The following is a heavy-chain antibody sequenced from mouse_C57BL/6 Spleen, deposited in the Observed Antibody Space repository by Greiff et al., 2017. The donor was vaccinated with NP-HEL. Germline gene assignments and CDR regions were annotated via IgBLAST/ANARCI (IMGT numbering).Heavy chain of an antibody. Sequence: QVQLQQSGAELVRPGTSVKMSCKASGYPFTNYWLGWAKQRPGHGLEWIGDIYPGGGYPNYNEQFKGKATLTADKSSSTAYMQFSSLTSEDSAIYYGARSYYKDMDDWGKGTSVTVSS. CDR2: IYPGGGYP. J-gene: IGHJ4*01. CDR1: GYPFTNYW. CDR3: ARSYYKDMDD. V-gene: IGHV1-63*01.